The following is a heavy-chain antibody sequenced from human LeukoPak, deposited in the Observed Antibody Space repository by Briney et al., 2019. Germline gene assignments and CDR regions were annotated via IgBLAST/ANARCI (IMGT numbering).Heavy chain of an antibody. Sequence: GASVKVSCKASGYTFTGYYMHWVRQAPGQGLEWMGWINPNSGGTNYAQKFQGRVTVTRDTSISTAYMELSRLRSDDTAVYYCATLYTGDYYYYMDVWGKGTTVTVSS. CDR1: GYTFTGYY. CDR2: INPNSGGT. V-gene: IGHV1-2*02. CDR3: ATLYTGDYYYYMDV. J-gene: IGHJ6*03. D-gene: IGHD3-10*01.